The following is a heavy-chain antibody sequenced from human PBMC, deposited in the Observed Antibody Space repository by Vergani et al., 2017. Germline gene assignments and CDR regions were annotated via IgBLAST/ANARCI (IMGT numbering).Heavy chain of an antibody. CDR2: IYPGDSDT. CDR3: ARLGGGCGGDCYPDYYYYYMDV. Sequence: EVQLVQSGAEVKKPGESLKISCKGSGYSFTSYWIGWVRQMPGKGLEWMGIIYPGDSDTRYSPSFQGQVTISADKSISTAYLQWSSLKAADTAMYYCARLGGGCGGDCYPDYYYYYMDVWGKGTTVTVSS. D-gene: IGHD2-21*01. V-gene: IGHV5-51*01. CDR1: GYSFTSYW. J-gene: IGHJ6*03.